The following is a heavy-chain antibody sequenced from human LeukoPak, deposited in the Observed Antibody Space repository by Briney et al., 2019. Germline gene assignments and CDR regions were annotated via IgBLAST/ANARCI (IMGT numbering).Heavy chain of an antibody. CDR3: ARHGSRGITMVRGALNFDY. CDR2: IYYSGST. CDR1: GGSISSGGYY. Sequence: SETLSLTCTVSGGSISSGGYYWSWIRQHPGKGLEWIGYIYYSGSTYYNPSLKSRVTISVDTSKNQFSLKLSSVTAADTAVYYCARHGSRGITMVRGALNFDYWGQGTLVTVSS. D-gene: IGHD3-10*01. J-gene: IGHJ4*02. V-gene: IGHV4-31*03.